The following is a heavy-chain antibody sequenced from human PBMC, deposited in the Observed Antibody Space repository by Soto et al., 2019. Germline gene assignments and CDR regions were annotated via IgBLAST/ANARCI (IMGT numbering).Heavy chain of an antibody. Sequence: QVQLVESGGGVVQPGRSLRLSCAASGFTFSSYGMHWVRQAPGKGLEWVAVIWYDGSNKYYADSVKGRFTISRDNSKNTLYLQMNSLRAEDTAVYYCARGGYSSSPRNYYYYGMDVWGQGTTVTVSS. V-gene: IGHV3-33*01. CDR2: IWYDGSNK. CDR1: GFTFSSYG. J-gene: IGHJ6*02. CDR3: ARGGYSSSPRNYYYYGMDV. D-gene: IGHD6-13*01.